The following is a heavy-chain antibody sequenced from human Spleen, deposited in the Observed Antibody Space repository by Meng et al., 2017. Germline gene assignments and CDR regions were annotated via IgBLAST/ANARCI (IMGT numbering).Heavy chain of an antibody. CDR3: ASIVGATRVGDY. V-gene: IGHV3-48*03. Sequence: GESLKISCAASGFTFSSHEMNWVRQAPGKGLEWVSYISQTATTTQYADSVKDRFIISRDNAKNSLYLQMNSLRAEDTAVYYCASIVGATRVGDYWGQGTLVTVSS. D-gene: IGHD1-26*01. J-gene: IGHJ4*02. CDR1: GFTFSSHE. CDR2: ISQTATTT.